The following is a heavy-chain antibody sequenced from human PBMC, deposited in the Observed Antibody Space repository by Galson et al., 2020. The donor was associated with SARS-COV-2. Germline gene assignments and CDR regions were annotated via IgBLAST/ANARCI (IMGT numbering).Heavy chain of an antibody. V-gene: IGHV4-31*03. D-gene: IGHD3-10*01. CDR1: GGSISSGGYY. CDR2: IYYSGST. CDR3: ARDKGIMVRGESIFGDAFDI. Sequence: ASETLSLTCTVSGGSISSGGYYWSWIRQHPGKGLEWIGYIYYSGSTYYNPSLKSRVTISVDTSKNQFSLKLSSVTAADTAVYYCARDKGIMVRGESIFGDAFDIWGQGTMVTVSS. J-gene: IGHJ3*02.